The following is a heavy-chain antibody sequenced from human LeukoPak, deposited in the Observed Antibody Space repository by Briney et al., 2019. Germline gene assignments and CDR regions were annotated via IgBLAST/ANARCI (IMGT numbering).Heavy chain of an antibody. J-gene: IGHJ4*02. V-gene: IGHV3-23*01. D-gene: IGHD5-12*01. CDR3: AKGRGYSGYDSLYYFDY. Sequence: GGSLRLSCAASGFTFSNYGMSWVRQAPGKGLEWVSTISGSGGNTYYTDSVKCRFTISRDNSKNTLYLLMNSLRDEDTAVYYCAKGRGYSGYDSLYYFDYWGQGTLVTVSS. CDR1: GFTFSNYG. CDR2: ISGSGGNT.